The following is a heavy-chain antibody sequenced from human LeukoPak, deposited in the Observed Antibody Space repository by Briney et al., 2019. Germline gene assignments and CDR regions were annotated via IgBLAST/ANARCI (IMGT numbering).Heavy chain of an antibody. J-gene: IGHJ6*02. Sequence: GGSLRLSCAASGFAVSSNYMGWVRQAPGKGLEWVSVIYSGGSTYYADSVKGRFTISRDNSKNTLYLQVNSLRAEDTAVYFCARGVIMHHYYYYAMDVWGQGTTVTVSS. CDR1: GFAVSSNY. D-gene: IGHD3-3*01. CDR3: ARGVIMHHYYYYAMDV. CDR2: IYSGGST. V-gene: IGHV3-66*02.